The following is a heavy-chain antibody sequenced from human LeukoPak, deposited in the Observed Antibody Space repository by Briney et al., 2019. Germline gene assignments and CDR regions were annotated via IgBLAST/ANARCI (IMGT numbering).Heavy chain of an antibody. V-gene: IGHV3-48*03. J-gene: IGHJ4*02. Sequence: GGSLRLSCAASGFTFSSYEMNWVRQAPGKGLEWVSYISSSGSTIYYADSVKGRFTISRDSAKNSLYLQMNSLRAEDTAVYYCVRGSHKPLVDYWGQGTLVTVSS. CDR1: GFTFSSYE. D-gene: IGHD6-6*01. CDR3: VRGSHKPLVDY. CDR2: ISSSGSTI.